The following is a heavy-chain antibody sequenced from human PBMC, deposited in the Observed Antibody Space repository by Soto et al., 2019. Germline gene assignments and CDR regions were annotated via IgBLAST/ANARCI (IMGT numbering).Heavy chain of an antibody. J-gene: IGHJ4*02. CDR3: AKGGRQWLVTADFNY. V-gene: IGHV3-30*18. CDR1: GFTFSDYA. Sequence: VQLVESGGGVVQPGRSLRLSCAASGFTFSDYAMHWVRQAPGKGLEWVAVVSHDGRNTHYADSVKGRFTISRDSSKNTVSLEMTSLRAGDTGVYYCAKGGRQWLVTADFNYGGQGALVTVSS. D-gene: IGHD6-19*01. CDR2: VSHDGRNT.